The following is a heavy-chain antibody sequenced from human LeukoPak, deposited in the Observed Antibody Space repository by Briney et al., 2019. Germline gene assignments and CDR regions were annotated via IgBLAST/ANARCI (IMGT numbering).Heavy chain of an antibody. CDR2: ISAYNGNT. CDR1: GYTFTSYG. Sequence: ASVKVSCKASGYTFTSYGISWVRQAPGQGLEWMGWISAYNGNTNYAQKLQGRVTMTTDTSTSTAYMELSSLRSEDTAVYYRARAFGYCSSTSCYKGFDYWGQGTLVTVSS. D-gene: IGHD2-2*02. V-gene: IGHV1-18*01. CDR3: ARAFGYCSSTSCYKGFDY. J-gene: IGHJ4*02.